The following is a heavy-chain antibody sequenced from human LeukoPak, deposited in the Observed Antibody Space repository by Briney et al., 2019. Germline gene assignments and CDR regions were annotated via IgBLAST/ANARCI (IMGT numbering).Heavy chain of an antibody. CDR3: ARRYGSGSSGTFDY. V-gene: IGHV4-59*01. Sequence: SETLSLTCTVSSGSFRTYYWSWIRQPPGKGLEWIGYIFYNEGTSYNPSLKSRVTISVDTSKNQFSLKLSSVTAADTAVYYCARRYGSGSSGTFDYWGQGTLVTVSS. D-gene: IGHD3-10*01. CDR2: IFYNEGT. CDR1: SGSFRTYY. J-gene: IGHJ4*02.